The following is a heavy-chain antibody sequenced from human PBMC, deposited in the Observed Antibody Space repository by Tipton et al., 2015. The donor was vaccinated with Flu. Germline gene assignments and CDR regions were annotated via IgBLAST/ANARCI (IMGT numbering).Heavy chain of an antibody. CDR1: GGSISSGDYY. Sequence: TLSLTCTVSGGSISSGDYYWSWIRQPPGKGLEWIGYIYYSGSTYYNPSLKSRVTISVDTSKNQFSLKLSSVTAADTAVYYCAREQGDFWSGRGVVDYWGQGTLVTVSS. D-gene: IGHD3-3*01. CDR3: AREQGDFWSGRGVVDY. J-gene: IGHJ4*02. CDR2: IYYSGST. V-gene: IGHV4-30-4*01.